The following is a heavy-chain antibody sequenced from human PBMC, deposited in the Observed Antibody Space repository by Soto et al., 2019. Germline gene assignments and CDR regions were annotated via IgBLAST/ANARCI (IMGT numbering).Heavy chain of an antibody. J-gene: IGHJ3*02. CDR1: GYTFTGYY. D-gene: IGHD3-9*01. V-gene: IGHV1-2*04. Sequence: ASVKVSCKASGYTFTGYYMHWVRQAPGQGLEWMGWINTNSGGTNYAQKFQGWVTMTRDTSISTAYMELSRLRPDDTAVYYCARAGRYFDWLLHYDAFDIWGQGTMVTVSS. CDR3: ARAGRYFDWLLHYDAFDI. CDR2: INTNSGGT.